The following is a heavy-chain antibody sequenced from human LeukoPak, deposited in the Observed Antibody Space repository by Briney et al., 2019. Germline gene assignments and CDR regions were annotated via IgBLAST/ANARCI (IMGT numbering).Heavy chain of an antibody. J-gene: IGHJ4*02. CDR3: ARLPMVRGVTEYYFDS. CDR1: GGSISYSNSY. CDR2: IYFSGST. Sequence: SQTLSLTCTVSGGSISYSNSYWGWIRQPPGKGLEWIGNIYFSGSTYYKQSLKSRVTISVDTSKNQFSLNLSSVTTADTAVYYCARLPMVRGVTEYYFDSWGQGTLVTVSS. V-gene: IGHV4-39*07. D-gene: IGHD3-10*01.